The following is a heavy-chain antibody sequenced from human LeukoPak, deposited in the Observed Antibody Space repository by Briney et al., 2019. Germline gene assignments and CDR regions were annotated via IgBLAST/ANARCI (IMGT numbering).Heavy chain of an antibody. CDR3: VRDYQFIQEV. Sequence: GGSLRPSCVASGFTFSNYWMLWVRQAPGKGLMWVSLISTDGKSTRYAESVKGRFTISRDNAKNALYLQMDILRVEDTALYFCVRDYQFIQEVWGQGTTVTVSS. CDR2: ISTDGKST. D-gene: IGHD2-2*01. CDR1: GFTFSNYW. V-gene: IGHV3-74*01. J-gene: IGHJ6*02.